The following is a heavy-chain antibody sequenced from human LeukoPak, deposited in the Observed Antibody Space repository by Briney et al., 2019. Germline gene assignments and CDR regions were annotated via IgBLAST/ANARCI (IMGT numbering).Heavy chain of an antibody. CDR2: IYYSGST. Sequence: SETLSLTCTVSGGSTSSSSYYWGWIRQPPGKGLEWIGSIYYSGSTYYNPSLKSRVTISVDTSKNQFSLKLSSVTAADTAVYYCARERGYSYGFAPNWFDPWGQGTLVTVSS. CDR3: ARERGYSYGFAPNWFDP. D-gene: IGHD5-18*01. CDR1: GGSTSSSSYY. V-gene: IGHV4-39*07. J-gene: IGHJ5*02.